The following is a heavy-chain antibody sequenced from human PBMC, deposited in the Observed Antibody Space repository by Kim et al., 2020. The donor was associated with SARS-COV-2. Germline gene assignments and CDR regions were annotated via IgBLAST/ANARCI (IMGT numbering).Heavy chain of an antibody. J-gene: IGHJ6*02. D-gene: IGHD3-3*01. CDR3: ASSIRFFWYYYGVDV. CDR1: GFTFSSNW. V-gene: IGHV3-7*05. Sequence: GGSLRLSCAAFGFTFSSNWMTWVRQAPGKGLEWVANIKEDGSDKYYVDSVKGRFTISRDNDKDSLYLEMNSLRAEDTAVYYCASSIRFFWYYYGVDVWGQGTTVTVSS. CDR2: IKEDGSDK.